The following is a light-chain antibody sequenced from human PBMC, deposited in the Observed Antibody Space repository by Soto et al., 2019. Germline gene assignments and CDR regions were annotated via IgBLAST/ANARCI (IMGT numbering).Light chain of an antibody. CDR3: QQYYSYPRT. J-gene: IGKJ1*01. Sequence: IQMTQSPASLSASGGDRVTITYQASQGISSYLAWYQQKPGKAPKLLIYAASTLQSGVPSRFSGSGSGTDFTLTISCLQSEDFATYYCQQYYSYPRTFGQGTKVDIK. CDR2: AAS. CDR1: QGISSY. V-gene: IGKV1-8*01.